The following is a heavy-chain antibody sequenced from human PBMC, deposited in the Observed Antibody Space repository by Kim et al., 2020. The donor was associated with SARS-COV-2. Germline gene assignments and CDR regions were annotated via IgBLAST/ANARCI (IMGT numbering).Heavy chain of an antibody. V-gene: IGHV4-4*09. J-gene: IGHJ4*02. D-gene: IGHD3-3*01. CDR3: ASAYYDFWSGYYYDY. Sequence: PSLQSRVTISVDTSKNQFSLKLSSVTAADTAVYYCASAYYDFWSGYYYDYWGQGTLVTVSS.